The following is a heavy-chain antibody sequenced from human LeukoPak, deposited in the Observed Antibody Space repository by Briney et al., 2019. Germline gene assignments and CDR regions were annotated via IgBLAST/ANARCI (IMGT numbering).Heavy chain of an antibody. CDR1: GGTFSSYA. CDR3: ARSDLDYYYYYYMDV. D-gene: IGHD2-21*02. Sequence: SVKVSCKASGGTFSSYAISWVRQAPGQGLEWMGGIIPIFGTANYAQKFQGRVTITADESTSTAYMELSSLRSEDTAVYYCARSDLDYYYYYYMDVWGKGTTVTISS. CDR2: IIPIFGTA. J-gene: IGHJ6*03. V-gene: IGHV1-69*13.